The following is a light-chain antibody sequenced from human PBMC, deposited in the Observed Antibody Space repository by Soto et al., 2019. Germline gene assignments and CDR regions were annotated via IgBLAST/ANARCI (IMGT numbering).Light chain of an antibody. J-gene: IGKJ5*01. CDR1: QTITNL. CDR2: EAS. V-gene: IGKV1-5*01. CDR3: QHLNTLPFT. Sequence: DIQMTQSPSTLSASVGDRVTITCRSSQTITNLLAWYQHKPGKAPRLLIYEASTLQSGVPSRFSGSGSGTAFPLTISGLLPEDFATYHCQHLNTLPFTFGQGTRLQIK.